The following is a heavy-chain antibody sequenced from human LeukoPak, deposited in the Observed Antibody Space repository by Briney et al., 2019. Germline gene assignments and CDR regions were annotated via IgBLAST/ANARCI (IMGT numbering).Heavy chain of an antibody. CDR1: GFTFSSYG. CDR3: AKEKYYYDSSGPYYFDY. J-gene: IGHJ4*02. Sequence: GGSLRLSCAASGFTFSSYGMHWVRQAPGKGLEWVAVISYDGSNKYYADSVKGRFTISRDNSKNTLYLQMNSLRAEDTAVYYCAKEKYYYDSSGPYYFDYWGQGTLVTVSS. CDR2: ISYDGSNK. V-gene: IGHV3-30*18. D-gene: IGHD3-22*01.